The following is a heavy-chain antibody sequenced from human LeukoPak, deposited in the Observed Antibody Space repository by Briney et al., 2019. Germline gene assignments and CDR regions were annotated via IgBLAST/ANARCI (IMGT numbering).Heavy chain of an antibody. V-gene: IGHV4-34*01. Sequence: SETLSLTCAVYGGSFSGYYWSWIRQPPGKGLGWIGEINHSGSTNYNPSLKSRVTISVDTSKNQFSLKLSSVTAADTAVYYCARIPSPYHGSSCYYYAFRDYWGQGTLVTVSS. D-gene: IGHD3-22*01. CDR2: INHSGST. J-gene: IGHJ4*02. CDR3: ARIPSPYHGSSCYYYAFRDY. CDR1: GGSFSGYY.